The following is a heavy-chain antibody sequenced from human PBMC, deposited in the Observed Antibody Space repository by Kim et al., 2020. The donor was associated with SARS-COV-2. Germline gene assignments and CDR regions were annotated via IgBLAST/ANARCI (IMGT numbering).Heavy chain of an antibody. CDR1: GYTFSEHD. CDR3: ARQSCTSTDCYGFDH. J-gene: IGHJ4*02. Sequence: ASVKVSCKASGYTFSEHDIIWVRQAPGQGLEWMGWINVNTGSSNYAQMFYGRVTMTTDPSTSTAYLEVKSLTSDDTAMYYCARQSCTSTDCYGFDHWGQGTLVTVSS. V-gene: IGHV1-18*04. CDR2: INVNTGSS. D-gene: IGHD2-21*02.